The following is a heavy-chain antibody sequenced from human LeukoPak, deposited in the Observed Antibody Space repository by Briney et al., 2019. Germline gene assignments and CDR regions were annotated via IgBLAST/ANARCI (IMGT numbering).Heavy chain of an antibody. CDR3: ARSRGVTGYTIRYFDL. J-gene: IGHJ2*01. V-gene: IGHV4-30-2*01. D-gene: IGHD3-9*01. Sequence: SQTLSLTFAVSGGSITSGGYSWSWIRQPPGKALEWIGYMYHRGHTYYNPSLKSRVTISLDSSKNQFSLKLNSVTAADTAVYYCARSRGVTGYTIRYFDLWGRGALVTVSS. CDR2: MYHRGHT. CDR1: GGSITSGGYS.